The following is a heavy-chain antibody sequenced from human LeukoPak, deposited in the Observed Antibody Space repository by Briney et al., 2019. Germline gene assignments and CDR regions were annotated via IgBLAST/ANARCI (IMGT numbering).Heavy chain of an antibody. Sequence: GGSLRLSCAASGFTFSSYSMTWVRQAPGKGLEWVSYISSSSSTIYYADSVKGRFTISRDNAKNSLYLQMNSLRAEDTAVYYCAREEVEMASGVDYWGQGTLVTVSS. CDR3: AREEVEMASGVDY. V-gene: IGHV3-48*01. J-gene: IGHJ4*02. D-gene: IGHD5-24*01. CDR2: ISSSSSTI. CDR1: GFTFSSYS.